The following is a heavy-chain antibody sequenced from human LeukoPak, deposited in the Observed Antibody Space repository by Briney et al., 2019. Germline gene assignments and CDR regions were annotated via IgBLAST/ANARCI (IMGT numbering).Heavy chain of an antibody. J-gene: IGHJ4*02. Sequence: GGSLRLSCAASGFTFSTYFMSWVRQAPGKGLEWVANLHPDGSHQYYVDSVRGRFTISRDNGKNTLYLQMNSLRAEDTAVYYCARGSTYYDSSGQVPFDYWGQGTLVTVSS. D-gene: IGHD3-22*01. CDR2: LHPDGSHQ. CDR3: ARGSTYYDSSGQVPFDY. CDR1: GFTFSTYF. V-gene: IGHV3-7*01.